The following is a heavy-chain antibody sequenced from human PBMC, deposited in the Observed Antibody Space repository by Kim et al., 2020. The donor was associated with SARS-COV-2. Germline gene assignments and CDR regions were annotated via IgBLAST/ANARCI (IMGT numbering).Heavy chain of an antibody. Sequence: QKFQGRVTRTRDTSISTAYMELSRLRSDDTAVYYCARAAIAVAGTWAFDIWGQGTMVTVSS. CDR3: ARAAIAVAGTWAFDI. J-gene: IGHJ3*02. V-gene: IGHV1-2*02. D-gene: IGHD6-19*01.